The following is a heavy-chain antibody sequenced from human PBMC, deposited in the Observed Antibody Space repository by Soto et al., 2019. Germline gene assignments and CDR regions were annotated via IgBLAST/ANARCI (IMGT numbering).Heavy chain of an antibody. CDR1: GYTFTSYA. CDR2: INAGNGNT. D-gene: IGHD3-3*01. J-gene: IGHJ3*02. V-gene: IGHV1-3*01. Sequence: ASVKVSCKASGYTFTSYAMHWVRQAPGQRLGWMGWINAGNGNTKYSQKFRGRVTITRDTSASTAYMELSSLRSEDTALYYCARGRRITIFGVAPDAFDIWGQGTMVTVSS. CDR3: ARGRRITIFGVAPDAFDI.